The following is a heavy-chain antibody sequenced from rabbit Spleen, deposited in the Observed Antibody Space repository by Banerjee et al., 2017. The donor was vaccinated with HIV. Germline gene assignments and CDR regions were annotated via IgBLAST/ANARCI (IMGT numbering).Heavy chain of an antibody. CDR1: GFSFSSGAY. CDR3: ARSMNSGNGALNL. J-gene: IGHJ4*01. CDR2: IYNGDGST. V-gene: IGHV1S40*01. D-gene: IGHD2-1*01. Sequence: QSLEESGGDLVKPGASLTLTCTASGFSFSSGAYMCWVRQAPGKGPEWIACIYNGDGSTYYATWVNGRFTISKTSSTTVTLQMTSLTAADTATYFCARSMNSGNGALNLWGPGTLVTVS.